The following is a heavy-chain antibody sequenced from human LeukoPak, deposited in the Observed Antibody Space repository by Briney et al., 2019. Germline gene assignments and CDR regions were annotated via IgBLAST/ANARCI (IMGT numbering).Heavy chain of an antibody. CDR3: ARGPYDFWSGYYIAPFYYYYMDV. CDR1: GYTFTSYD. V-gene: IGHV1-8*01. J-gene: IGHJ6*03. D-gene: IGHD3-3*01. CDR2: MNPNSGNT. Sequence: ASVKVSCKASGYTFTSYDINWVRQATGQGLEWMGWMNPNSGNTGYAQKFQGRVTMTRNTSISTAYMELSSLRSEDTAVYYYARGPYDFWSGYYIAPFYYYYMDVWGKGTTVTVSS.